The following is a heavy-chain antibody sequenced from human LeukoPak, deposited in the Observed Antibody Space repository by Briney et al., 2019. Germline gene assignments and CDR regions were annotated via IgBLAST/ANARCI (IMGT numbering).Heavy chain of an antibody. CDR2: IYYSGST. CDR1: GGSISSYY. Sequence: PSETLSLTCTVSGGSISSYYWSWIRQPPGKGLEWIGYIYYSGSTNYNPSLKSRVTISVDTSKNQFSLKLSSVTAADTAVYYCAREWSSGYYSRGSGWFDPWGQGTLVTVSS. D-gene: IGHD3-22*01. J-gene: IGHJ5*02. CDR3: AREWSSGYYSRGSGWFDP. V-gene: IGHV4-59*01.